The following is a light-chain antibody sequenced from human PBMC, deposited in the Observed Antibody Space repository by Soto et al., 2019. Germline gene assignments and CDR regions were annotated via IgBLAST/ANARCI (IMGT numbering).Light chain of an antibody. J-gene: IGLJ3*02. V-gene: IGLV2-8*01. CDR1: SSDVGGYNY. Sequence: QSALTQPPSASGSPGQSVTISCTGTSSDVGGYNYVSWYQQHPGKAPKVMIYEVSKRPSGVPDRFSGSKSGNTASLTVSGXXXXXXXDYYCSSYAGSNNWVFGGGTKVTV. CDR3: SSYAGSNNWV. CDR2: EVS.